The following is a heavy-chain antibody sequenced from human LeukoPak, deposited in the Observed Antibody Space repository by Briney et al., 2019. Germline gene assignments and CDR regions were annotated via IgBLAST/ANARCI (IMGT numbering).Heavy chain of an antibody. CDR1: GGTFSSYA. CDR3: ARDRGSYYYYGMDV. CDR2: IIPIFGTA. V-gene: IGHV1-69*13. Sequence: ASVKVSCKASGGTFSSYAISWVRQAPGQGLEWTGGIIPIFGTANYAQKFQGRVTITADESTSTAYMELSSLRSEDTAVYYCARDRGSYYYYGMDVWGQGTTVTVSS. J-gene: IGHJ6*02.